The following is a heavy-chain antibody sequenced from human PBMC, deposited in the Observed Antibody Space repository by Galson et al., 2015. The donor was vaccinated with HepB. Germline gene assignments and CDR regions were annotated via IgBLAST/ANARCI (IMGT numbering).Heavy chain of an antibody. Sequence: SVKVSCKASGYTFTNSDINWVRQATGQGLEWIGWMNPDSGNTGYTQKFQGRVTMTRTTSITTAYMELSSLRSEDTAVYYCARGRYCTSGACPYYFDNWGQGTLVSVSS. V-gene: IGHV1-8*01. CDR2: MNPDSGNT. J-gene: IGHJ4*02. CDR3: ARGRYCTSGACPYYFDN. CDR1: GYTFTNSD. D-gene: IGHD2-8*01.